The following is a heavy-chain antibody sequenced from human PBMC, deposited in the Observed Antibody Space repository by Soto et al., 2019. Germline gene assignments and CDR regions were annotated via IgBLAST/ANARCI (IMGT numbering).Heavy chain of an antibody. J-gene: IGHJ4*02. CDR3: GVDTTGLLDY. D-gene: IGHD5-18*01. Sequence: QVHLVESGGGVVQPGRSLRLSCAASGFSFSSSGMHWVRQAPGKGLEWVAVIWYDGNKKYYGDSVRGRFTISRDNSKNTLYLEMNSLRAEDTAVYYSGVDTTGLLDYWGQGTLVTVSS. V-gene: IGHV3-33*03. CDR1: GFSFSSSG. CDR2: IWYDGNKK.